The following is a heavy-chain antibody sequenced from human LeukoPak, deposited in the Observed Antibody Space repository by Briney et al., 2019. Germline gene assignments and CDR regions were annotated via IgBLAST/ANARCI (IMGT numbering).Heavy chain of an antibody. CDR1: GGSISSYF. CDR2: IHYSGST. CDR3: VSATAAGLNAFDF. D-gene: IGHD6-13*01. J-gene: IGHJ3*01. V-gene: IGHV4-59*01. Sequence: PSETLSLTCFVSGGSISSYFWNWIRQPPRKGLEWIGYIHYSGSTNYNPSLKSRVTISVDTSKNRLSLKLNSVTAADTAVYYCVSATAAGLNAFDFWGQGTMVTVSS.